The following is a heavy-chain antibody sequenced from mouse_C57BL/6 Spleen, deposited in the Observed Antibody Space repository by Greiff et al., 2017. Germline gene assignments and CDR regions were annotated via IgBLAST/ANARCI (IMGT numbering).Heavy chain of an antibody. CDR3: ARHAERDVYSFDY. J-gene: IGHJ2*01. Sequence: QVHVKQSGAELVKPGASVKLSCKASGYTFTEYTIHWVKQRSGRGLEWIGWFYPGSGSIKYNENVKDKATLTADKSSTTVYMELSRLTSEASAFYFCARHAERDVYSFDYWGQGTTLSVSS. CDR2: FYPGSGSI. CDR1: GYTFTEYT. D-gene: IGHD2-3*01. V-gene: IGHV1-62-2*01.